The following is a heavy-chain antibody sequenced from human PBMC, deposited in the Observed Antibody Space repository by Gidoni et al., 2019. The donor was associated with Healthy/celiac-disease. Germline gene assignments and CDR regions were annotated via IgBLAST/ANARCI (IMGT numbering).Heavy chain of an antibody. CDR3: ARDQLGGMDV. CDR1: GFTVSNNY. D-gene: IGHD3-16*01. CDR2: IYSGGST. Sequence: EVQLVEAGGGLIQPGGSLRSSCAASGFTVSNNYMTWVRQAPGKGLGWVSVIYSGGSTYYADSVKGRFTISRDKSKNTLYLQMNSLRAEDTAVYYCARDQLGGMDVWGQGTTVTVSS. V-gene: IGHV3-53*01. J-gene: IGHJ6*02.